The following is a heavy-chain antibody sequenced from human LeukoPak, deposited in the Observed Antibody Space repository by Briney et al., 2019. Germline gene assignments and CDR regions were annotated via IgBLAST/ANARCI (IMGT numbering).Heavy chain of an antibody. V-gene: IGHV4-34*01. CDR3: ARGPFRNHGGNPGGY. Sequence: SETLSLTCAVYGGSFSGYYWSWIRQPPGKGLEWIGEINHSGSTNYNPSLKSRVTISVDTSKNQFSLKLSSVTAADTAVYYCARGPFRNHGGNPGGYWGQGTLVTVSS. CDR2: INHSGST. CDR1: GGSFSGYY. J-gene: IGHJ4*02. D-gene: IGHD4-23*01.